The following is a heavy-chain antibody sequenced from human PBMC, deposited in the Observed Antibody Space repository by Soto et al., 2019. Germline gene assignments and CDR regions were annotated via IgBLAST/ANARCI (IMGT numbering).Heavy chain of an antibody. J-gene: IGHJ6*03. D-gene: IGHD6-19*01. V-gene: IGHV1-8*01. CDR2: MNPNSGNT. CDR3: AREPYSSGWYGVAYYYYYYMEV. CDR1: GYTFTSYD. Sequence: ASVKVSCKASGYTFTSYDINLVRQATGQGLEWMGWMNPNSGNTGYAQKFQGRVTMTRNTSISTAYMELSSLRSEDTAVYYCAREPYSSGWYGVAYYYYYYMEVWGKGTTVTVSS.